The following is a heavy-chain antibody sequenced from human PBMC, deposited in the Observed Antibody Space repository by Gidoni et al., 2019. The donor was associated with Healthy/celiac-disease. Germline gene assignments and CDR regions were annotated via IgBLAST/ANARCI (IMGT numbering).Heavy chain of an antibody. CDR1: GFTVSSNY. J-gene: IGHJ4*02. CDR3: ARDRMNSSSWYSDY. V-gene: IGHV3-53*01. CDR2: IYSGGST. D-gene: IGHD6-13*01. Sequence: EVQLVEPGGGLIQPGGSLRLPCAASGFTVSSNYMSWVRQAPGKGLEWVSVIYSGGSTYYADSVKGRFTISRDNSKNTLYLQMNSLRAEDTAVYYCARDRMNSSSWYSDYWGQGTLVTVSS.